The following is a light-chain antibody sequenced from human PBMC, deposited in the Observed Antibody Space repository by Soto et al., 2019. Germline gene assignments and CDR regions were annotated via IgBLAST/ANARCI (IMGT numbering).Light chain of an antibody. Sequence: DLVMTQSPLSLPVTPGEPASISCRSSQSLLHSNGYNYLDWYLQKPGQTPQLLIYLGSNRASGVPDRFSGSGSGTDFTLKISRLEAEDVGVYYCKQALPTPRTFGQGTKLDIK. CDR2: LGS. CDR1: QSLLHSNGYNY. CDR3: KQALPTPRT. V-gene: IGKV2-28*01. J-gene: IGKJ2*01.